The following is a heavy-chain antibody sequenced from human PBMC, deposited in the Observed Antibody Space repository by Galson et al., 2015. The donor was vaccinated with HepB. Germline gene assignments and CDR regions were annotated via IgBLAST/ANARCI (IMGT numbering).Heavy chain of an antibody. CDR2: ISSSSSFK. CDR3: ARDRMAMVRGRSLYGMDI. CDR1: GFTFSSDS. Sequence: SLRLSCAASGFTFSSDSMNWVRQAPGKGLEWVSSISSSSSFKFYAESVKGRFTTSRDNAKNSLYLQMNGLRAEDTSLYYCARDRMAMVRGRSLYGMDIWGQGTTVTVSS. D-gene: IGHD3-10*01. V-gene: IGHV3-21*01. J-gene: IGHJ6*02.